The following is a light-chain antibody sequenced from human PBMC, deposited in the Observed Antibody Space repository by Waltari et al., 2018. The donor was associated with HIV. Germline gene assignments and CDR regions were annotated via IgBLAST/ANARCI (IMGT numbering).Light chain of an antibody. Sequence: QSALTQPRSVSGSPGQSVTISCTGTYSDVGDYNYVSWYQQHPGKAPKPMIFDVSQRPSGGPDRFSCSKSGNTASLTISGLQADDDADYYCCSFAGTYTIFGGGTKLTVL. J-gene: IGLJ2*01. V-gene: IGLV2-11*01. CDR3: CSFAGTYTI. CDR1: YSDVGDYNY. CDR2: DVS.